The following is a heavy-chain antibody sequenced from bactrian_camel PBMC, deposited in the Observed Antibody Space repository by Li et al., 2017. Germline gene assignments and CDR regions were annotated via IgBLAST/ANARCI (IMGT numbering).Heavy chain of an antibody. D-gene: IGHD6*01. J-gene: IGHJ4*01. CDR3: AAGRGFLAGSWFRSANYNY. CDR2: ILTADGST. Sequence: VQLVESGGGSVQAGGSLRLSCVASGVTNCMAWIRQVPGKEREGVAAILTADGSTYYSPSVKGRFTISQDHAKNVLYLQMNSLKPEDTAMYYCAAGRGFLAGSWFRSANYNYWGQGTQVTVS. CDR1: GVTNC. V-gene: IGHV3S40*01.